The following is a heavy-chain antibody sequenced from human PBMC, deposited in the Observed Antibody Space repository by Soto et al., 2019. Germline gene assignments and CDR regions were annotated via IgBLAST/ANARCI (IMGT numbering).Heavy chain of an antibody. CDR1: GVTFSGSA. V-gene: IGHV3-73*01. J-gene: IGHJ5*02. CDR2: IRSNPNSYAT. Sequence: EVQLVESGGGLVQPGGSLKLSCAASGVTFSGSAMHWVRQASGKGLEWIGRIRSNPNSYATAYAASVKGSFSISRDDSKNTAYLQMNSLKTEDTAMYYCTTRDDIVLLPAHKEAYWFDPWGQGTLVTVSS. D-gene: IGHD2-2*01. CDR3: TTRDDIVLLPAHKEAYWFDP.